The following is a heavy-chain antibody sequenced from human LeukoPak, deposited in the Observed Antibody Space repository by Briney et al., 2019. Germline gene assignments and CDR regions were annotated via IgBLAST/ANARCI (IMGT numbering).Heavy chain of an antibody. CDR1: GFTFSSYG. CDR2: ISYVGNSK. D-gene: IGHD2-2*01. J-gene: IGHJ4*02. CDR3: AKGYCSSTSCYPEAPSDY. V-gene: IGHV3-30*18. Sequence: GGSLRLSCAASGFTFSSYGMHWVRQAPGKGLEWVAVISYVGNSKYYVDSVKGRFTISRDNSKNTLYLQMNSLRAEDTAVYYCAKGYCSSTSCYPEAPSDYWGQGTLVTVSS.